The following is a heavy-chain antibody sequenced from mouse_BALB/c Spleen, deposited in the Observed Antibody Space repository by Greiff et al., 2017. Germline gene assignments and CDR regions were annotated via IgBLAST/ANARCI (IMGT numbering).Heavy chain of an antibody. CDR3: ARGRITTVVAHYYAMDY. Sequence: EVKLVESGGGLVQPGGSRKLSCAASGFTFSSFGMHWVRQAPEKGLEWVAYISSGSSTIYYADTVKGRFTISRDNPKNTLFLQMTSLRSEDTAMYYCARGRITTVVAHYYAMDYWGQGTSVTVSS. V-gene: IGHV5-17*02. J-gene: IGHJ4*01. D-gene: IGHD1-1*01. CDR1: GFTFSSFG. CDR2: ISSGSSTI.